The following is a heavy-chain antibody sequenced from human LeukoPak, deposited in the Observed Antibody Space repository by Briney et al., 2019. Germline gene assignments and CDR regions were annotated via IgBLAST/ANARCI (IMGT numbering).Heavy chain of an antibody. J-gene: IGHJ4*02. CDR1: GFTFSSYS. V-gene: IGHV3-48*01. CDR3: ARTRSSGYLTPDY. D-gene: IGHD3-22*01. CDR2: ITTSGGAK. Sequence: GGSLRLSCAASGFTFSSYSMNWVRQAPGKGLQWISYITTSGGAKNYADSVKGRFTISRDNAENSLYLQMSSLRAEDTAVYYCARTRSSGYLTPDYWGQGTLVTVSS.